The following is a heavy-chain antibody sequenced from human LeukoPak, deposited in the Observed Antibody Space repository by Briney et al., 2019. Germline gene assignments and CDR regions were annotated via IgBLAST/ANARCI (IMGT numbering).Heavy chain of an antibody. CDR3: AKDLDYYDSSGYSIFGY. J-gene: IGHJ4*02. D-gene: IGHD3-22*01. Sequence: PGGSLRLSCAASGFTFSGYAMSWVRQAPGKGLEWVSAIIGSGGSTYYADSVKGRFTISRDNSKNTLYLQMNSLRAEDTAVYYCAKDLDYYDSSGYSIFGYWGQGTLVTVSS. CDR2: IIGSGGST. V-gene: IGHV3-23*01. CDR1: GFTFSGYA.